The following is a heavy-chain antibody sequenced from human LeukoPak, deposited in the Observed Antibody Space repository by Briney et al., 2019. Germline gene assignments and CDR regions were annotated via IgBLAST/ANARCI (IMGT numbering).Heavy chain of an antibody. CDR1: GGSISTYH. CDR3: ARGSYGSGSYNYYGMDV. CDR2: VYYSGST. V-gene: IGHV4-59*01. D-gene: IGHD3-10*01. J-gene: IGHJ6*04. Sequence: SETLSLTCTVSGGSISTYHWSWIRQSPGKGLEWIRYVYYSGSTNYNPSLKSRVTMSVDTSSNQFSLKLSSVTVADTAVYYCARGSYGSGSYNYYGMDVWGKGTTVTVSS.